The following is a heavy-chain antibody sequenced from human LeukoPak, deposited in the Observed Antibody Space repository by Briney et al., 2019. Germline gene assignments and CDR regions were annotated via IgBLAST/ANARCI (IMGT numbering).Heavy chain of an antibody. D-gene: IGHD2-2*02. Sequence: GESLRISCKGSGYSFTSYWIGLVRQMPGKGLEWMGIIYPGDSDTRYSPSFQGQVTISADKSISTAYLQWSSLKASDTAMYYCARLPIVVVPAATPNYYYYYYMDVWGKGTTVTVS. CDR1: GYSFTSYW. J-gene: IGHJ6*03. V-gene: IGHV5-51*01. CDR3: ARLPIVVVPAATPNYYYYYYMDV. CDR2: IYPGDSDT.